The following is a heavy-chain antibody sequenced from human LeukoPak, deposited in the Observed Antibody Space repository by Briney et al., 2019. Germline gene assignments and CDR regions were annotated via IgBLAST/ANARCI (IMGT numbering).Heavy chain of an antibody. Sequence: PSETLSLTCTVSGGSFSSIYWGWIRQPPGKGLEWIGEVTDGGYTNYKSSLKSRVSISVDISKNQFSLRLPSVTAADTAMYFCARITARGGSDNAFDVWGQGTMIIVSS. J-gene: IGHJ3*01. D-gene: IGHD2-15*01. V-gene: IGHV4-34*01. CDR2: VTDGGYT. CDR3: ARITARGGSDNAFDV. CDR1: GGSFSSIY.